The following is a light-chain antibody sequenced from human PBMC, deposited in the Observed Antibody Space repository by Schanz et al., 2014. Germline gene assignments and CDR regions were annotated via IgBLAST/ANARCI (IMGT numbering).Light chain of an antibody. Sequence: QSVLTQPPSASGTPGQRVTISCSGSSSNIGSNYVYWYQHLPGTAPKLLIYDNNQRPSGVPARFSGSKSGTSASLAISGLQSEDEADYYCAAWDDSLNGYVFGTGTKLTVL. V-gene: IGLV1-44*01. CDR3: AAWDDSLNGYV. CDR1: SSNIGSNY. CDR2: DNN. J-gene: IGLJ1*01.